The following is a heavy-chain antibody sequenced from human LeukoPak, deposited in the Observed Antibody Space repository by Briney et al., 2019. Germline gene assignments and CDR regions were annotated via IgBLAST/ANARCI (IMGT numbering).Heavy chain of an antibody. D-gene: IGHD6-13*01. CDR1: GYIFTNYG. CDR2: ISAYNDNT. CDR3: ARDSSSWFYYFYGMDV. J-gene: IGHJ6*02. Sequence: ASVKVSCKASGYIFTNYGISRVRQAPGQGLEWMGWISAYNDNTNYAQNLQGRLTMTTDTSTSTAYMELRSLRSDDTAVYYCARDSSSWFYYFYGMDVWGQGTTVTVSS. V-gene: IGHV1-18*01.